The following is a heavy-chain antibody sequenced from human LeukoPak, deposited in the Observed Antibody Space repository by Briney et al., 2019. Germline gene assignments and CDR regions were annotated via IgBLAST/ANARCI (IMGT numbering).Heavy chain of an antibody. J-gene: IGHJ3*02. CDR2: IDPNNGDT. CDR1: AYTFTGYY. V-gene: IGHV1-2*02. CDR3: AGSCPKGLDAFGI. D-gene: IGHD3-10*01. Sequence: EASVKVSCKASAYTFTGYYLHWVRQAPGQGLQWMGWIDPNNGDTEYAQKFQGRVTMTRDRSIRTAYMELSRLTSDDTAVYYNAGSCPKGLDAFGIWGQGTMVTVSS.